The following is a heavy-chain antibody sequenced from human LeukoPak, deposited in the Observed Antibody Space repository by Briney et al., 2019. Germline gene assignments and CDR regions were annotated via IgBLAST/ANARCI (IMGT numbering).Heavy chain of an antibody. CDR3: ARDGYSGSSLFDY. CDR1: GGSITSHF. J-gene: IGHJ4*02. D-gene: IGHD1-26*01. CDR2: IHCTVST. V-gene: IGHV4-59*11. Sequence: SETLSLTCAVSGGSITSHFWSWIRQPPGKGLEWIGYIHCTVSTNYNPSLKSRVTISVDTSKNQFSLKLSSVTAADTAVYYCARDGYSGSSLFDYWGQGTLVTVSS.